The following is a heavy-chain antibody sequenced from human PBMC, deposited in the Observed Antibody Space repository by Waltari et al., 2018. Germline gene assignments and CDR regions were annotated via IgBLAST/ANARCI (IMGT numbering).Heavy chain of an antibody. CDR2: IIPILGIA. CDR3: ARMAADTYCGGDCFVYYFDY. CDR1: GGTFSSYA. D-gene: IGHD2-21*01. Sequence: QVQLVQSGAEVKKPGSSVKVSCKASGGTFSSYAISWVRQAPGQGLEWMGGIIPILGIANYAQKFQGRVTITADESTSTAYMELSSLRSEDTAVYYCARMAADTYCGGDCFVYYFDYWGQGTLVTVSS. V-gene: IGHV1-69*04. J-gene: IGHJ4*02.